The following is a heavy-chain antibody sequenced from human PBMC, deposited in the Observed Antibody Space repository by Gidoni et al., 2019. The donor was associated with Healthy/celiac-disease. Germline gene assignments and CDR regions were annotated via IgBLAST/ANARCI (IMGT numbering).Heavy chain of an antibody. J-gene: IGHJ4*02. D-gene: IGHD4-17*01. V-gene: IGHV4-34*01. CDR1: GGSFSGYY. CDR3: ARPYGGNSGGNNYYFDY. Sequence: QVQLQQWGAGLLNPSETLSLTCAVSGGSFSGYYWSWIRQPPGKGLEWIGEINHSGSTNYNPSLKSRVTISVDTSKNQFSLKLSSVTAADTAVYYCARPYGGNSGGNNYYFDYWGQGTLVTVSS. CDR2: INHSGST.